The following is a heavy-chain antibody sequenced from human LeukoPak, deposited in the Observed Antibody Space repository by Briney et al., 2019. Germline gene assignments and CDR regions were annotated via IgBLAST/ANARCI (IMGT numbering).Heavy chain of an antibody. CDR2: IYYSGST. CDR1: GGSISSYY. D-gene: IGHD3-10*01. J-gene: IGHJ6*02. CDR3: ARLFTMGPGDYYYYGMDV. Sequence: PSETLSLTCTVSGGSISSYYWSWIRQPPGKGLEWIGYIYYSGSTNYNPSLKSRVTISVDTSKNQFSLKLSSMTAADTAVYYCARLFTMGPGDYYYYGMDVWGQGTTVTVSS. V-gene: IGHV4-59*01.